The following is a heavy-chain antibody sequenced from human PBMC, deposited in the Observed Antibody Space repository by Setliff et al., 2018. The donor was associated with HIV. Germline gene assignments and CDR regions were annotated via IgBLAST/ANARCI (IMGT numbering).Heavy chain of an antibody. Sequence: ASVKVSCKASGYTFTDYFIHWVRQAPGRGLEWMGWISAYNGNTNYAQKLQGRVTMTTDTSTSTAYMELRSLRSDDTAVYYCARGEGSSWYEGEYFQHWGQGTLVTVSS. V-gene: IGHV1-18*04. CDR3: ARGEGSSWYEGEYFQH. CDR2: ISAYNGNT. D-gene: IGHD6-13*01. CDR1: GYTFTDYF. J-gene: IGHJ1*01.